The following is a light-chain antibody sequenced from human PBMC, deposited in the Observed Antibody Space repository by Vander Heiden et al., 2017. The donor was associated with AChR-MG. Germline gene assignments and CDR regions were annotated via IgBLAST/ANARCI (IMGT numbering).Light chain of an antibody. V-gene: IGLV3-1*01. CDR2: QDT. CDR1: KLGDKY. Sequence: SYELTQPPSVSVSPGQTASITCSGDKLGDKYASWYQQKPGQSPVLVIYQDTRRPSGLPARFSGSNSGNTATLTLCRTQAMDESEYFCQAWDTNTGVFGTGTKVTVL. J-gene: IGLJ1*01. CDR3: QAWDTNTGV.